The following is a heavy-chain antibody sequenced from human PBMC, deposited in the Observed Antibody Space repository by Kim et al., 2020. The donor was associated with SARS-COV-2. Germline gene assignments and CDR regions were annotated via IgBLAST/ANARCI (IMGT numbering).Heavy chain of an antibody. V-gene: IGHV3-11*05. CDR2: ICSSSSYT. Sequence: GGSLRLSCAASGFTFSDYYMGWIRQAPGKGLEWVSYICSSSSYTNYAASENGRFTISGDNAKNSLHLQINRRGAEATAVYYCARAYNWFDACCQGTLDT. CDR3: ARAYNWFDA. CDR1: GFTFSDYY. J-gene: IGHJ5*02.